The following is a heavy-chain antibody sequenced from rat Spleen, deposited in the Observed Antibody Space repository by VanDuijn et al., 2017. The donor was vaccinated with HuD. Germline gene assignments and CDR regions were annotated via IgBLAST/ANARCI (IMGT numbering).Heavy chain of an antibody. D-gene: IGHD1-12*02. J-gene: IGHJ3*01. CDR1: GFTFSDYA. Sequence: EVQLVESGGGLVQPGRSLKLSCAASGFTFSDYAMAWVRQAPKKGLEWVASSSNGGDNSYYRDSVKGRFTTTRDNAENTLCLQMDSLRSEDTAAYYCAGSEGTHYYLPFAEWGQGTLVTISS. V-gene: IGHV5S13*01. CDR3: AGSEGTHYYLPFAE. CDR2: SSNGGDNS.